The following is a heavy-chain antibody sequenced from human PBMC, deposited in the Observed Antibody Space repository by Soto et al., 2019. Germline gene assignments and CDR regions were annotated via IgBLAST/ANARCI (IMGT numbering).Heavy chain of an antibody. Sequence: GGSLRLSCVASGFSLSSYWMTWVRQAPEKGLDCVANIKQDETEKYYVDSVKGRFTISRDNAKNSLSLQMNILRAENTAVFHCARTVRLSSSIDYLDNGAQETLVEVSS. J-gene: IGHJ4*02. CDR2: IKQDETEK. V-gene: IGHV3-7*01. CDR3: ARTVRLSSSIDYLDN. D-gene: IGHD2-2*01. CDR1: GFSLSSYW.